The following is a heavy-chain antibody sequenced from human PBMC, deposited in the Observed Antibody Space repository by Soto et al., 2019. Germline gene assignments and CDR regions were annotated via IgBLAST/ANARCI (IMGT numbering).Heavy chain of an antibody. CDR3: ARGTTYCSSTSCYYYGMDV. CDR2: TYYRSKWYN. CDR1: GDSVSSNSAA. D-gene: IGHD2-2*01. J-gene: IGHJ6*02. Sequence: SQTLSLTCAISGDSVSSNSAAWNWIRQSPSRGLEWLGRTYYRSKWYNDYAGSVKSRITINPDTSKNQFSLQLNSVTPEDTAVYYCARGTTYCSSTSCYYYGMDVWGQGTTVTVSS. V-gene: IGHV6-1*01.